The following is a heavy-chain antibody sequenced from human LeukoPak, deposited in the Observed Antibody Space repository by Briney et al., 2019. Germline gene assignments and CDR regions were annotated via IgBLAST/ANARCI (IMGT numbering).Heavy chain of an antibody. J-gene: IGHJ6*03. V-gene: IGHV4-59*01. CDR1: GGSITSYY. CDR3: ARGEYSSSWHLRDYYYYYMDV. CDR2: IYYSGST. Sequence: PSETLSLTCTVSGGSITSYYWSWIRQPPGKGLEWIGYIYYSGSTNYNPSLKSRLTISIDMSRNQVSLKLGSVTAADTAVYYCARGEYSSSWHLRDYYYYYMDVWGKGTTVTISS. D-gene: IGHD6-13*01.